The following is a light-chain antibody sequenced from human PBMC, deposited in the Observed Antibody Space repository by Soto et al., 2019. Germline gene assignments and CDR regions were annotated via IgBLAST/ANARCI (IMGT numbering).Light chain of an antibody. Sequence: EIVLTQSPGTLSFSPVERSTLSLRASQTVSSNLAWYQQKPGQAPRLLIHEASIRATGIPARFSGSGSGTEFTLTISSLQSEDFAVYYCQQYKNWPPITFGQGTRLEIK. J-gene: IGKJ5*01. V-gene: IGKV3-15*01. CDR2: EAS. CDR3: QQYKNWPPIT. CDR1: QTVSSN.